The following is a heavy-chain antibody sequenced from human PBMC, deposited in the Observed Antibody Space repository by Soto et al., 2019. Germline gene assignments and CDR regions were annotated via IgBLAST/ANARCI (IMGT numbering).Heavy chain of an antibody. Sequence: QVQLVQSGAEVKKPGASVKVSCKASGYTFTSYGISWVRQAPGQGLEWMGWISAYNGNTNYAQKLQGRVTMTTDTSTSTAXXXXXXLRSDXTAVXXXAXDSPPPREWGQGTLVTVSS. V-gene: IGHV1-18*01. CDR1: GYTFTSYG. J-gene: IGHJ4*02. CDR2: ISAYNGNT. CDR3: AXDSPPPRE.